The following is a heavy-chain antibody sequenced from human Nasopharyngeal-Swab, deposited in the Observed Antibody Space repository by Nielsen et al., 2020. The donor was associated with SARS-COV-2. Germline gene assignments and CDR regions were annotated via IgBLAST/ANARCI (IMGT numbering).Heavy chain of an antibody. CDR2: ISWNSGSI. V-gene: IGHV3-9*01. D-gene: IGHD6-19*01. J-gene: IGHJ6*02. Sequence: SLKISCAASGFTFDDYAMHWVRQAPGKGLEWVSGISWNSGSIGYADSVKGRFTISRDNAQNSLYLQMNSLRAEDTALYYCAKDRKGVAGPYYYYGMDVWGQGTTVTVSS. CDR3: AKDRKGVAGPYYYYGMDV. CDR1: GFTFDDYA.